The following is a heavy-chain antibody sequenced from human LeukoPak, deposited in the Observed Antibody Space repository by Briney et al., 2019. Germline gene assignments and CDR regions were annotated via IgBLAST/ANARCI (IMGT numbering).Heavy chain of an antibody. CDR2: IYYSGST. CDR1: GGSISSSSYY. V-gene: IGHV4-39*07. Sequence: SETLSLTCTVSGGSISSSSYYWGWIRQPPGKGLEWIGSIYYSGSTYYNPSLKSRVTISVDTSKNQFSLKLSSVTAADTAVYYCGWNDYGDSRDAFDIWGQGTMVTVSS. J-gene: IGHJ3*02. CDR3: GWNDYGDSRDAFDI. D-gene: IGHD4-17*01.